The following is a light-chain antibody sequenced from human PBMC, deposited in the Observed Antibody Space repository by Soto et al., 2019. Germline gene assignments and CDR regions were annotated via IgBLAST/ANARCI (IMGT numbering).Light chain of an antibody. CDR3: QQYDNLLLT. J-gene: IGKJ4*01. Sequence: DIQMTQSPSSLSASVGDRVTITCQASQDISNYLNWYQQKPGKAPKLLIYDASNLETGVPSRFSGSGPGTDFTVTISSLQPEDIATYYCQQYDNLLLTFGGGTKVEIK. CDR2: DAS. CDR1: QDISNY. V-gene: IGKV1-33*01.